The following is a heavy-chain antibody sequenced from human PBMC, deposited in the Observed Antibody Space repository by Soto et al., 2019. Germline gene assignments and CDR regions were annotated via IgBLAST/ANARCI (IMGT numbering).Heavy chain of an antibody. Sequence: SVKVSCKASGGTFSDYGISWVRQAPGQGLEWMGGIIPLFGSANYAQKFQGRVTITADESTSTAYMELSSLRSEDTAVYYCAVGGQVAPPYHYYGMDVWGQGTTVTVSS. CDR1: GGTFSDYG. CDR2: IIPLFGSA. CDR3: AVGGQVAPPYHYYGMDV. J-gene: IGHJ6*02. D-gene: IGHD3-3*01. V-gene: IGHV1-69*13.